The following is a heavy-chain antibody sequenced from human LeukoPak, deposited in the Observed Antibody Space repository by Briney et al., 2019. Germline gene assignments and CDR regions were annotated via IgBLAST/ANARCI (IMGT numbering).Heavy chain of an antibody. CDR3: ARDKYYYGSGSWRYYYYGMDV. V-gene: IGHV3-7*01. CDR2: IKKDGSEK. J-gene: IGHJ6*02. D-gene: IGHD3-10*01. CDR1: GFTFDDHG. Sequence: GGSLTLSCAASGFTFDDHGLSWVRQAPGKGLEWVANIKKDGSEKYYVDSVKGRFTISRDNAKNSLYLQMNSLRAEDTAVYYCARDKYYYGSGSWRYYYYGMDVWGQGTTVTVSS.